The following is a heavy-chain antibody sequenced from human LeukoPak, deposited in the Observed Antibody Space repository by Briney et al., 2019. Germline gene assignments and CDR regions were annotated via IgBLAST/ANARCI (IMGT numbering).Heavy chain of an antibody. CDR2: INWNGGST. Sequence: GGSLRLSCAASGFTFDDYGMSGVRQAPGKGLDWVSGINWNGGSTGYADSGKARFTISSDNAQNSLYLQLNSLRAEDTALYYCARLKLMVAPDYWGQGTLVTVSS. CDR3: ARLKLMVAPDY. CDR1: GFTFDDYG. J-gene: IGHJ4*02. V-gene: IGHV3-20*04. D-gene: IGHD2-8*01.